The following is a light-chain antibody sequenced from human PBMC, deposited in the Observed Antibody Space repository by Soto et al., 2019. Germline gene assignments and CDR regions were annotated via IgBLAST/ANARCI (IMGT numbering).Light chain of an antibody. V-gene: IGLV2-14*01. CDR3: SSYTRGTAYV. CDR1: SSDVGGYNY. J-gene: IGLJ1*01. Sequence: QSVLTQPASVSGSPGQSIIISCTGTSSDVGGYNYVSWYQRHPGKAPKLILYEVTNRPSGVSDRFSDSKSGNTASLTISGLQAQDEADYYCSSYTRGTAYVFGTGTKVTVL. CDR2: EVT.